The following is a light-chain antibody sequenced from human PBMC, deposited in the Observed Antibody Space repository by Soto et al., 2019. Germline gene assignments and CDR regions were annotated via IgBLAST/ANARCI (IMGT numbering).Light chain of an antibody. V-gene: IGKV1-5*03. Sequence: DIQMTQSPSTLSASVGDRVTITCRASQSISSWLAWYQQKPGKAPKLLIYKASSLESGVPSRLSGSGSGTEFTLTISSLQPDDFATYYYQQHNSYSWTFGQGTKV. J-gene: IGKJ1*01. CDR2: KAS. CDR1: QSISSW. CDR3: QQHNSYSWT.